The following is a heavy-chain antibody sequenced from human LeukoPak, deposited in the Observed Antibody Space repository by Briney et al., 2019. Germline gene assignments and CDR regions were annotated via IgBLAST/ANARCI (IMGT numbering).Heavy chain of an antibody. V-gene: IGHV4-59*01. CDR3: ASHYGSGFDY. Sequence: SETRSLTCTVSAGSISSYYGSWIRQPPGKGLEWIGYISHSESTNYNPSLKSRVTIPIDTSKNQFSLKLRSMTAADTAVYYCASHYGSGFDYWGQGTLVTVSS. CDR2: ISHSEST. J-gene: IGHJ4*02. D-gene: IGHD3-10*01. CDR1: AGSISSYY.